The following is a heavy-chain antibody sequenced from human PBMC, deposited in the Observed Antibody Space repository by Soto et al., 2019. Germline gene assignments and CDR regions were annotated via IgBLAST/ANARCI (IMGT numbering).Heavy chain of an antibody. J-gene: IGHJ6*02. D-gene: IGHD3-3*01. V-gene: IGHV4-61*01. CDR3: ARDRGTTVLLQWDYYYYGMDV. CDR1: GGSVSSGSYY. Sequence: QVQLQESGPGLVKPSETLSLTCTVSGGSVSSGSYYWSWIRQPPGKGLEWIGYIYYSGSTNYNPSLKRRVTIAVDTSKNQFSLKLSSVTAADTAVYYCARDRGTTVLLQWDYYYYGMDVWGQGTTVTVSS. CDR2: IYYSGST.